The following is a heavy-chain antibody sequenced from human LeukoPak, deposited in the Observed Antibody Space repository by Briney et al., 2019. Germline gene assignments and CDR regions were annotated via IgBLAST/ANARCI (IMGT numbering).Heavy chain of an antibody. D-gene: IGHD3-22*01. J-gene: IGHJ4*02. CDR1: GGTFSSYA. CDR2: IIPIFGTA. V-gene: IGHV1-69*05. Sequence: SVKVSCKASGGTFSSYAISWVRQAPGQGLEWMGGIIPIFGTANYAQKFQGRVTMTRDTSTSTVYMELSSLRSEDTAVYYCARGPRLEYYYDSSGYSPPFDYWGQGTLVTVSS. CDR3: ARGPRLEYYYDSSGYSPPFDY.